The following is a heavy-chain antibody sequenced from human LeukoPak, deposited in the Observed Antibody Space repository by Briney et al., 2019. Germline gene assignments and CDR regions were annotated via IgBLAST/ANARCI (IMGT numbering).Heavy chain of an antibody. CDR2: ISAYNGNT. D-gene: IGHD3-22*01. V-gene: IGHV1-18*01. Sequence: ASVKVSCKASGYTFTSYGISWVRRAPGQGLEWMGWISAYNGNTNYAQKLQGRVTMTTDTSTSTAYMELRSLRSDDTAVYYCARDRYYDSSGYPTVWGQGTMVTVSS. CDR1: GYTFTSYG. J-gene: IGHJ3*01. CDR3: ARDRYYDSSGYPTV.